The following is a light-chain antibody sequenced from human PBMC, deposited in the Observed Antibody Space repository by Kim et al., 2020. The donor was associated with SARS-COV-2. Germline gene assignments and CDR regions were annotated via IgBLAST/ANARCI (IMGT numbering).Light chain of an antibody. V-gene: IGLV2-11*01. CDR1: SSDVGGYNY. J-gene: IGLJ2*01. CDR3: SSYTSSSTFGV. Sequence: QSALTQPRSVSGSPGQSVTISCTGTSSDVGGYNYVSWYQQHPGKAPKLMIYDVSKRPSGVSNRFSGSKSGNTASLTISGLQAEDEADYYCSSYTSSSTFGVFGGGTQLTVL. CDR2: DVS.